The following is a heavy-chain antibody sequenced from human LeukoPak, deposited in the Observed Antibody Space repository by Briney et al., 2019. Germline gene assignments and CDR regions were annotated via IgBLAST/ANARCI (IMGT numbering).Heavy chain of an antibody. Sequence: SVKVSCKASGGTFSSYAISWVRQAPGQGLEWMGGIIPIFGTANYALKFQGRVTITADESTSTAYMELSSLRSEDTAVYYCARSNVVVVAATPDAFDIWGQGTMVTVSS. CDR1: GGTFSSYA. CDR2: IIPIFGTA. J-gene: IGHJ3*02. CDR3: ARSNVVVVAATPDAFDI. D-gene: IGHD2-15*01. V-gene: IGHV1-69*01.